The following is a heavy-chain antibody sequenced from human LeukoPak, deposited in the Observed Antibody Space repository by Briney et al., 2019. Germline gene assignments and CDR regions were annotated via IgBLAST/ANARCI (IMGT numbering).Heavy chain of an antibody. J-gene: IGHJ4*02. D-gene: IGHD3-10*01. CDR2: ISYDGSNK. V-gene: IGHV3-30*04. Sequence: GGSLRLSCAASGFTFSSYAMHWVRQAPGKGLEWVAVISYDGSNKYYADSVKGRFTISRDNSKNTLYLQMNSLRVEDTAVYYCARDNRDAPFGELLSPLVYWGEGTVVAVSS. CDR3: ARDNRDAPFGELLSPLVY. CDR1: GFTFSSYA.